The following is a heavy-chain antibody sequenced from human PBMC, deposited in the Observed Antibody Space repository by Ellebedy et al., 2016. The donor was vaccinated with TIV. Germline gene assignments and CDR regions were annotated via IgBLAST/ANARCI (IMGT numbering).Heavy chain of an antibody. D-gene: IGHD6-13*01. CDR3: ARCMIASAGTGAFEI. V-gene: IGHV3-23*01. CDR2: ISGSGDST. Sequence: GGSLRLSCAASTFTFSNYAMTWVRLAPGKGLEWVSAISGSGDSTNYAESVKGRFSISRDNPKNTLFLQMDSLRVEDTAVFYCARCMIASAGTGAFEIWGQGTVVTVAS. CDR1: TFTFSNYA. J-gene: IGHJ3*02.